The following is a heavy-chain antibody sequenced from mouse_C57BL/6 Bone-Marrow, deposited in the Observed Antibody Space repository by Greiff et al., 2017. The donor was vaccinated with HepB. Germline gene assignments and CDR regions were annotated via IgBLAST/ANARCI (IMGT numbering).Heavy chain of an antibody. CDR1: GYTFTSYW. CDR3: ARSVPPSSTVALGPY. D-gene: IGHD1-1*01. V-gene: IGHV1-69*01. CDR2: IDPSDSYT. Sequence: QVQLQQPGAELVMPGASVKLSCKASGYTFTSYWMHWVKQRPGQGLEWIGEIDPSDSYTNYNQKFKGKSTLTVDKSSSTAYMQLSSLTSEDSAVYYCARSVPPSSTVALGPYWGQGTTLTVSS. J-gene: IGHJ2*01.